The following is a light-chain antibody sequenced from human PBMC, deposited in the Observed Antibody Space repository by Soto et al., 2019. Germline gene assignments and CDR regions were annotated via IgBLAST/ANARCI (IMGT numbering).Light chain of an antibody. CDR1: EPITDF. J-gene: IGKJ4*01. Sequence: DIQMTQSPPSLSASLGDSVTITCRASEPITDFLNWYQLKPGKAPRLLIYSVSNVQPGVPSRFSGSGYGTDFTLTLSGLQHEDSATYYCQQTFSPFVTFGAGTKVEV. V-gene: IGKV1-39*01. CDR3: QQTFSPFVT. CDR2: SVS.